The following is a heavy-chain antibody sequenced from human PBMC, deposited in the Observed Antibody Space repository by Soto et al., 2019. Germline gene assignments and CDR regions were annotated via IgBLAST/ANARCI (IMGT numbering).Heavy chain of an antibody. J-gene: IGHJ1*01. CDR1: GYKFTIDF. CDR2: IHPSGDT. Sequence: ASVKGYCKAAGYKFTIDFSHWVRQAPGQGLEWMGMIHPSGDTGYAQKFRGRVTMTIDTSTTTAYMELRNLTSEDTAVYFSVRGYCTTSPCSGDFQFWGQGTLVTVSS. V-gene: IGHV1-46*01. CDR3: VRGYCTTSPCSGDFQF. D-gene: IGHD2-15*01.